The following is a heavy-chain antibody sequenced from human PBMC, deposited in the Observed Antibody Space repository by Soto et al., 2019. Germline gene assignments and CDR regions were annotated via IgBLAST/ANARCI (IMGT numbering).Heavy chain of an antibody. CDR1: GFTFSSYG. J-gene: IGHJ1*01. Sequence: QVQLVESGGGVVQTGRSLRLSCAASGFTFSSYGMHWVRQAPGKGLEWVAVISYDGSNKYYADSVKGRFTISRDNSKNTLYLQMNSLRAEDTAVYYCAKSNSSGWYLQHWGQGTLVTVSS. CDR3: AKSNSSGWYLQH. V-gene: IGHV3-30*18. CDR2: ISYDGSNK. D-gene: IGHD6-19*01.